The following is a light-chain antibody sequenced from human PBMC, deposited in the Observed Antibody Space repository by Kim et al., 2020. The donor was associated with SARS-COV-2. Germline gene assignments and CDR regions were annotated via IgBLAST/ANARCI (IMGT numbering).Light chain of an antibody. CDR3: QQYGSSPYT. CDR2: GAS. Sequence: LDPEERAPLSCRASQSVSSSYLAWYQQKPGQAPRLLFYGASSRATGIPDRFSGSGSGTDFTLTISRLEPEDFAVYYCQQYGSSPYTFGQGTKLEI. CDR1: QSVSSSY. V-gene: IGKV3-20*01. J-gene: IGKJ2*01.